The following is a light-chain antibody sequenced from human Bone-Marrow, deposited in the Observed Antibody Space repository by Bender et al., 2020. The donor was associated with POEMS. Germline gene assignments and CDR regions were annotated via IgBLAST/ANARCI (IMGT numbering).Light chain of an antibody. J-gene: IGLJ3*02. CDR2: NNS. CDR1: SSKFGSYP. CDR3: ATWDDILNGWV. V-gene: IGLV1-44*01. Sequence: QSVLTQPPSASGTPGQRVTISCSGSSSKFGSYPVNWYQQLPGAAPKLVIFNNSQRPSGVPDRFSGSNSGTSASLALSGLLSDEAADFYCATWDDILNGWVFGGGTKLTVL.